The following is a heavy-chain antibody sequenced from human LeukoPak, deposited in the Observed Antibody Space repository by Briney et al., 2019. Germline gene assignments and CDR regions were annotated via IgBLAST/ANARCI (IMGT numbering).Heavy chain of an antibody. Sequence: SETLSLTCTXXGGSISGXXXXXXXQPXGKXXXXXXXXXYTGSXKYNPSLESRXXIXXXTSKKQIALNLSSVTAADTAVYYCAREGDYDSGGYSTFDYWGQGTLVTVSS. CDR1: GGSISGXX. CDR3: AREGDYDSGGYSTFDY. CDR2: XXYTGSX. J-gene: IGHJ4*02. V-gene: IGHV4-59*01. D-gene: IGHD3-22*01.